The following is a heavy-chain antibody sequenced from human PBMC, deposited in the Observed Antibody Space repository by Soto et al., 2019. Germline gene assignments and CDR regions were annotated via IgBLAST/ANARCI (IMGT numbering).Heavy chain of an antibody. CDR2: IYYSGTT. V-gene: IGHV4-59*01. Sequence: QVQLQESGPGLVKPSETLSLTCTVSGGSINSYYWSWIRQPPGKGLEWIGYIYYSGTTQYNPSLKSRVTISIDTSKKQFSLKLSSVTAADTAMYYCAGVPEGFDMWGQGTVVTVSS. CDR1: GGSINSYY. CDR3: AGVPEGFDM. J-gene: IGHJ3*02.